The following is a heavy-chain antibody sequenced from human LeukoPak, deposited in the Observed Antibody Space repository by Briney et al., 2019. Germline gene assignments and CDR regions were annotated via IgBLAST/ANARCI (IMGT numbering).Heavy chain of an antibody. V-gene: IGHV3-23*01. CDR2: ISGSGGST. D-gene: IGHD3-3*01. CDR1: GFTFSSYA. CDR3: AKDLTYYDFWSVDAFDI. J-gene: IGHJ3*02. Sequence: GGSLRLSCAASGFTFSSYAMSWVRQAPGKGLEWVSAISGSGGSTYYADSVKGRFTISRDNSKSTLYLQMNSLRAEDTAVYYCAKDLTYYDFWSVDAFDIWGQGTMVTVSS.